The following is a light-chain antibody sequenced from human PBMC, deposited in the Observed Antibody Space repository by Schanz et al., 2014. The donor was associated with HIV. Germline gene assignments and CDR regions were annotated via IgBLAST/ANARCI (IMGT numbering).Light chain of an antibody. V-gene: IGKV1-8*01. J-gene: IGKJ2*01. Sequence: AIRMTQSPSSFSASTGDRVTLTCRASQGISSYLAWYQQKPGKAPKLLIYAASTLQSGVPSRFSGSGSGTEFTLTISSLQPGDFATYYCLQYNDDVYTFGQGTKLEIK. CDR2: AAS. CDR1: QGISSY. CDR3: LQYNDDVYT.